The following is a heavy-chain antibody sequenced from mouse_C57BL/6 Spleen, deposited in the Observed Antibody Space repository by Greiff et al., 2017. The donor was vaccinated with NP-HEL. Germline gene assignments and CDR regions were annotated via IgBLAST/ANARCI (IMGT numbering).Heavy chain of an antibody. CDR1: GFTFTDYY. V-gene: IGHV7-3*01. CDR2: IRNKANGYTT. CDR3: ARLYDYDGGFAY. Sequence: EVNVVESGGGLVQPGGSLSLSCAASGFTFTDYYMSWVRQPPGKALEWLGFIRNKANGYTTEYSASVKGRFTISRDNSQSILYLQMNALRAEDSATYYCARLYDYDGGFAYWGQGTLVTVSA. D-gene: IGHD2-4*01. J-gene: IGHJ3*01.